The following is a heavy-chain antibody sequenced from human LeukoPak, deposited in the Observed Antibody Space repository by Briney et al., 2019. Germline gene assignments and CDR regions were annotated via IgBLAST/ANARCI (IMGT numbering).Heavy chain of an antibody. V-gene: IGHV4-34*01. J-gene: IGHJ5*02. CDR3: ARGRRGSGWHNWFDP. Sequence: PSETLSLTCAVYGGSFSGYYWSWIRQPPGKGLEWIGEINHSGSTNYNPSLKSRVTISVDTSKNQFSLKLSSVTAADTAVYYCARGRRGSGWHNWFDPWGQGTLVTVSS. D-gene: IGHD6-19*01. CDR2: INHSGST. CDR1: GGSFSGYY.